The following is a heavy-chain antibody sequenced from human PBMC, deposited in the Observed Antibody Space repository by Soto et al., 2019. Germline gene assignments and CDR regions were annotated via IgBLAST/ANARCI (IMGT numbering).Heavy chain of an antibody. CDR3: AREGGSYDSGGYLIRGAFDI. D-gene: IGHD3-22*01. J-gene: IGHJ3*02. CDR2: IHFRGNT. Sequence: SETLSLTCSVSGDSISRIDYYWTWIRQHPEKGPEWIGNIHFRGNTYYSPSLESRLTISVDTSKNQFSLKLTSVTAADTAVYYCAREGGSYDSGGYLIRGAFDIWGQGTMVTV. V-gene: IGHV4-31*03. CDR1: GDSISRIDYY.